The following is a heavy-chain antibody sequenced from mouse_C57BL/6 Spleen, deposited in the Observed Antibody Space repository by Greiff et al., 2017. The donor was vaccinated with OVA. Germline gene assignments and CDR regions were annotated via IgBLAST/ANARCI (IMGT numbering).Heavy chain of an antibody. D-gene: IGHD2-3*01. J-gene: IGHJ4*01. CDR3: ARDEGYGAMDY. CDR2: ISYDGSN. Sequence: ESGPGLVKPSQSLSLTCSVTGYSITSGYYWHWIRQFPGNKLEWMGYISYDGSNNYNPSLKNRISITRDTSKNQFFLKLNSVTTEDTATYYCARDEGYGAMDYWGQGTSVTVSS. V-gene: IGHV3-6*01. CDR1: GYSITSGYY.